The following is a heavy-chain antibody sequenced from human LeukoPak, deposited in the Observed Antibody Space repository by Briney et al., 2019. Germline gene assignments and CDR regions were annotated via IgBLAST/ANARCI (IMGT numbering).Heavy chain of an antibody. CDR3: AKGGSWYRPTFFDF. CDR1: GFTFSSYS. CDR2: ISSSGSYI. Sequence: GGSLRLSYAASGFTFSSYSMNWVRQAPGKGLEWVSSISSSGSYIYYADSVKGRFTISRDNSKNKVYLQMNSLRAEDTALYYCAKGGSWYRPTFFDFWGRGTLVTVSS. J-gene: IGHJ4*01. D-gene: IGHD6-13*01. V-gene: IGHV3-21*04.